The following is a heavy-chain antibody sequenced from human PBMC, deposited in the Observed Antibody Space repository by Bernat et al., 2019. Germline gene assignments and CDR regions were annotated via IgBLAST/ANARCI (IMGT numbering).Heavy chain of an antibody. CDR1: GGSISSGGYY. CDR3: ARDWVKGQYFQH. Sequence: QVQLQESGPGLVKPSQTLSLTCTVSGGSISSGGYYWSWIRQHPGKGLEWIGYIYYSGSTYYNPSLKSRVTISVDPSKNQFSLKLSSVTAADTAVYYCARDWVKGQYFQHWGQGTLVTVSS. CDR2: IYYSGST. V-gene: IGHV4-31*03. J-gene: IGHJ1*01. D-gene: IGHD2-21*01.